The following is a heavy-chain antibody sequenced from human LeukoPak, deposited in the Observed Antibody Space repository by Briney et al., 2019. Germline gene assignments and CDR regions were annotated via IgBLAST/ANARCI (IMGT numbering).Heavy chain of an antibody. CDR1: GFTFSNYE. CDR2: ISSSGNAI. D-gene: IGHD3-10*01. V-gene: IGHV3-48*03. Sequence: GGSLRLSCVTSGFTFSNYEMNWVRQAPGKGLEYVSYISSSGNAIHYADSVKGRFTISRDNAKNSVYLQMSSLRAEDTAVYYCGRGRGGSGSYYFDYWGQGTLVIVSS. J-gene: IGHJ4*02. CDR3: GRGRGGSGSYYFDY.